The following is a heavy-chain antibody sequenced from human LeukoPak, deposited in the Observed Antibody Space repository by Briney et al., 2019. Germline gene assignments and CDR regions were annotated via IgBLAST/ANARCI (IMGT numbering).Heavy chain of an antibody. D-gene: IGHD3-16*01. V-gene: IGHV4-61*08. CDR1: GGSISSGGYY. Sequence: SSQTLSLTCTVSGGSISSGGYYWSWIRPHPGKDLVWFGYIYCSGSTNYNPSLKSRVTISVDTSKNQFSRKLSSVTAADTVVYYCASSRYGPYDYVWGMRFDYWGQGTLVTVSS. CDR2: IYCSGST. CDR3: ASSRYGPYDYVWGMRFDY. J-gene: IGHJ4*02.